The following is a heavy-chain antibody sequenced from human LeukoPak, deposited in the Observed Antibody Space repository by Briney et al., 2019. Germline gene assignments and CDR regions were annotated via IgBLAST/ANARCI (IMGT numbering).Heavy chain of an antibody. CDR2: INHSGGT. Sequence: SETLSLTCAVYGGSFSGYYWSWIRQPPGKGLEWIGEINHSGGTNYNPSLKSRVTISVGTSKNQCSLKLSSVTAADTAVYYCARDGIVLDYWGQGTLVTVSS. D-gene: IGHD2-8*01. CDR3: ARDGIVLDY. CDR1: GGSFSGYY. J-gene: IGHJ4*02. V-gene: IGHV4-34*01.